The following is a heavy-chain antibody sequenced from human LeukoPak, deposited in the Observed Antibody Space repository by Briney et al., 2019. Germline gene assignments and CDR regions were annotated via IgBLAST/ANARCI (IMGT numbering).Heavy chain of an antibody. Sequence: PSETLSLTCAVYGGSFSGYYWSWIRQPPGKGLEWIGEINHSGSTNYNPSPKSRVTISVDTSKNQFSLKLSSVTAADTAMYYCARGTYYDFWSGGDYWGKGTTVTVTS. D-gene: IGHD3-3*01. CDR3: ARGTYYDFWSGGDY. CDR1: GGSFSGYY. CDR2: INHSGST. J-gene: IGHJ6*04. V-gene: IGHV4-34*01.